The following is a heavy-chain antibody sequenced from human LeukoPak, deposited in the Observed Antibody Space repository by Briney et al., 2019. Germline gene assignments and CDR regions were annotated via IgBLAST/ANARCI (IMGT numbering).Heavy chain of an antibody. D-gene: IGHD1-26*01. CDR1: GFTFSDYY. V-gene: IGHV3-11*04. CDR2: ISNTGSTT. Sequence: GGSLRLSCAASGFTFSDYYMSWIRQAPGKGLEWVSYISNTGSTTQYEDSVKCRFTISRDNAKNSLHLQMNSLRAEDTAVYYCARVRGSYSVDYGGQGTLVTVSS. CDR3: ARVRGSYSVDY. J-gene: IGHJ4*02.